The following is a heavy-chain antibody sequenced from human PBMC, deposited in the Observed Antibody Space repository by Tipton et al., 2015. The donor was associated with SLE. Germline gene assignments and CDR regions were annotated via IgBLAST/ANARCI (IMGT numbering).Heavy chain of an antibody. Sequence: GSLRLSCAASGFTFSNYAMSWVRQAPGKGPQWVSGVNGFGNTTYYADSVKGRFTISRDNSKNTLYLQMNSLRAEDTAVYYCAGIFAGYCSSTSCFDAFDIWGQGTMVTVSS. V-gene: IGHV3-23*01. CDR3: AGIFAGYCSSTSCFDAFDI. CDR1: GFTFSNYA. D-gene: IGHD2-2*01. CDR2: VNGFGNTT. J-gene: IGHJ3*02.